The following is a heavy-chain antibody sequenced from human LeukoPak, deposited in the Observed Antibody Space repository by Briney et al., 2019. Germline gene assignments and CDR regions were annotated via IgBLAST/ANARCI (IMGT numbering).Heavy chain of an antibody. D-gene: IGHD6-19*01. CDR2: INPNSGGT. CDR1: GYTFTGYY. V-gene: IGHV1-2*02. CDR3: ARDPKIIAVAGGWYFDL. Sequence: GASVKVSCKASGYTFTGYYMHWVRQAPGQGLEWMGWINPNSGGTNYAQKFQGRVTMTRDTSISTAYMELSRLRSDDTAVYYCARDPKIIAVAGGWYFDLWGRGTLVTVSS. J-gene: IGHJ2*01.